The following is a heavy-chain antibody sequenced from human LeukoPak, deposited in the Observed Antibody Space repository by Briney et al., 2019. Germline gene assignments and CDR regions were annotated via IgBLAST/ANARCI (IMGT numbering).Heavy chain of an antibody. CDR3: ARRALRYSSSWYFDY. D-gene: IGHD6-13*01. J-gene: IGHJ4*02. Sequence: SETLSLTCAVYGGSFSGYYWSWIRQPPGKGLEWIGEIYHSGSTNYNPSLKSRVTISVDTSKNQFSLKLSSVTAADTAVYYCARRALRYSSSWYFDYWGQGTLVTVSS. CDR2: IYHSGST. CDR1: GGSFSGYY. V-gene: IGHV4-34*01.